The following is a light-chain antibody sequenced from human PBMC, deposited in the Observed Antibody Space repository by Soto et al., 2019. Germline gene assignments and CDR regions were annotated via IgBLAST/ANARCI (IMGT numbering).Light chain of an antibody. CDR2: EVS. CDR3: SSYTNSPALI. V-gene: IGLV2-14*01. CDR1: SSDVGGYNF. J-gene: IGLJ2*01. Sequence: QSALTQPASVSGSPGQSITISCTGTSSDVGGYNFVSWYQQYPGKAPKLMIYEVSNRPSGVSNRFSGSKSGNTASLTISGLQAVDEADYFCSSYTNSPALIFGGGTKVTVL.